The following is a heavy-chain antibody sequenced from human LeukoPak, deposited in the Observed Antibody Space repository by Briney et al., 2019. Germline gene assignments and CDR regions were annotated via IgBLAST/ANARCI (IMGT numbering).Heavy chain of an antibody. D-gene: IGHD3-22*01. Sequence: GGSLRLSCAASGFTFSSYEMNWVRQAPGKGLEWVSYISSSGDAIYYADSVKGRFTISRDNAKKSVYLEMNSLRAEDTAVYYCARDYYDSSGLDYWGQGTLVTVSS. CDR2: ISSSGDAI. J-gene: IGHJ4*02. CDR1: GFTFSSYE. CDR3: ARDYYDSSGLDY. V-gene: IGHV3-48*03.